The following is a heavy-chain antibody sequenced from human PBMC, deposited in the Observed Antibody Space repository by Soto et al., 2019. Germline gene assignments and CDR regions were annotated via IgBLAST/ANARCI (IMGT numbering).Heavy chain of an antibody. V-gene: IGHV3-64D*06. D-gene: IGHD3-22*01. CDR3: VKGEYYYDSSGYYPFDS. CDR2: ISTNGGST. Sequence: GGSLRLSCSASGFTFSIYAMHWVRQAPGKGLEYVSSISTNGGSTDYADSVKGRFTISRDNSKNTVYLQMSSLRVEDTAVYYCVKGEYYYDSSGYYPFDSWGQGTLVTVSS. CDR1: GFTFSIYA. J-gene: IGHJ4*02.